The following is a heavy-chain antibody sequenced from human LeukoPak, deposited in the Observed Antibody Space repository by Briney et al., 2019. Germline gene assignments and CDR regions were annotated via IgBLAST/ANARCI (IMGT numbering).Heavy chain of an antibody. D-gene: IGHD3-16*02. CDR1: GGSISSGGYY. J-gene: IGHJ6*03. CDR2: IYYSGST. Sequence: SETLSLTCTVSGGSISSGGYYWSWIRQHPGKGLEWIGYIYYSGSTYYNPSLKSRVTISVDTSKNQFSLKLSSVTAADTAVYYCARGIAEGFYYMDVWAKGPRSPSP. CDR3: ARGIAEGFYYMDV. V-gene: IGHV4-31*03.